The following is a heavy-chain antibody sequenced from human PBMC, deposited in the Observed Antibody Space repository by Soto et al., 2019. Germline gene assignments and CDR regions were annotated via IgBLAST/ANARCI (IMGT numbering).Heavy chain of an antibody. CDR1: GYSFTAYC. CDR3: ARSSGTYSDFDY. J-gene: IGHJ4*01. Sequence: ASVKVSCKASGYSFTAYCVHWVRQAPGQGLEWMGWINPNSGGTNYAQRFQGRVAMTTDTSTNTAYMELNSLKSDDTALYFCARSSGTYSDFDYWGQGTQVTVS. D-gene: IGHD1-26*01. CDR2: INPNSGGT. V-gene: IGHV1-2*02.